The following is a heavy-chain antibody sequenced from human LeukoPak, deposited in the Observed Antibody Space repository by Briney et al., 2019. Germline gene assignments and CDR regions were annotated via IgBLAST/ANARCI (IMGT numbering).Heavy chain of an antibody. CDR2: ITASGTAM. V-gene: IGHV3-48*02. Sequence: GGSLRLSCAASGFTFSSYSMNWVRQAPGKGLEWVSHITASGTAMFYADSVKGRFTISRDNAKNSLYLQMNSLRDEDTAVYYCARDGFLELDYWGQGTLVTVSS. CDR3: ARDGFLELDY. J-gene: IGHJ4*02. CDR1: GFTFSSYS. D-gene: IGHD3-3*01.